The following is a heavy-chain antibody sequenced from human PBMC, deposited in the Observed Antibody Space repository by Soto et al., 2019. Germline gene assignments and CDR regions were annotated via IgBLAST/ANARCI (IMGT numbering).Heavy chain of an antibody. Sequence: GESLKISCKGSGYSFTSYWIGWVRQMPGKGLEWMGIIYPGDSDTRYSPSFQGQVTISADKSISTAYLQWSSLKASDTVMCHSLRHGGGYNWNDDYYYIDVWGVCSTVSVAS. D-gene: IGHD1-1*01. CDR3: LRHGGGYNWNDDYYYIDV. CDR1: GYSFTSYW. J-gene: IGHJ6*03. CDR2: IYPGDSDT. V-gene: IGHV5-51*01.